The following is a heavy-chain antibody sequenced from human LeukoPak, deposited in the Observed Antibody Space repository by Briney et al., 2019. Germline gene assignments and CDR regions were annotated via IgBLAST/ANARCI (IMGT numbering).Heavy chain of an antibody. Sequence: GGSPRLSCAASGFTFSSYAMSWVRQAPGKGLEWVSAISGSGGTPYYADSVKGRFTISRDNSKNTLYLQMNNLRAEDTALYYCAKDIFRWALDYWGQGALVTVSP. J-gene: IGHJ4*02. CDR1: GFTFSSYA. CDR2: ISGSGGTP. CDR3: AKDIFRWALDY. D-gene: IGHD2-21*01. V-gene: IGHV3-23*01.